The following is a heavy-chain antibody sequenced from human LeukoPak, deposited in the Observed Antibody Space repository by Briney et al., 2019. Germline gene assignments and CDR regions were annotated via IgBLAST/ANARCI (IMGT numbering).Heavy chain of an antibody. CDR1: GGSFSGYY. Sequence: PSETLSLTCAVYGGSFSGYYWSWIRQPPGKGLEWIGEINHSGSTNYNPSPKSRVTISLDTSKNQFSLKLSSVTAADTAVYYCARVGTYYRSLDSWGQGTLVTVSS. CDR2: INHSGST. CDR3: ARVGTYYRSLDS. J-gene: IGHJ4*02. D-gene: IGHD3-10*01. V-gene: IGHV4-34*01.